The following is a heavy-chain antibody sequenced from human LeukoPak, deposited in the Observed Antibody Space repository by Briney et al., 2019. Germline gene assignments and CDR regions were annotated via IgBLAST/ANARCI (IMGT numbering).Heavy chain of an antibody. Sequence: GASVKVSFKAFGHTLLYLSIHWVRQAPGKGLEWMGGYDPEDDERIYSEKFLGRVTLTEDTSTDTAYMELTSLRSDDTAVYYCSTETAGNYWGQGTLVTVSS. CDR2: YDPEDDER. CDR1: GHTLLYLS. CDR3: STETAGNY. D-gene: IGHD3-10*01. V-gene: IGHV1-24*01. J-gene: IGHJ4*02.